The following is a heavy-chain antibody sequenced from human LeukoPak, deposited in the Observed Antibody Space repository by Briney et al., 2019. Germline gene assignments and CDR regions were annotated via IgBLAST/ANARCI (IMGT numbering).Heavy chain of an antibody. CDR3: ARDGVASSVPPLTIFGVDTGNWFDP. J-gene: IGHJ5*02. D-gene: IGHD3-3*01. V-gene: IGHV1-46*01. CDR2: INPSGGST. CDR1: GYTFTCYY. Sequence: ASVKVSCKASGYTFTCYYMHWVRQAPGQGLEWMGIINPSGGSTSYAQKFQGRVTMTRDTSTSTVYMELSSLRSEDTAVYYCARDGVASSVPPLTIFGVDTGNWFDPWGQGTLVTVSS.